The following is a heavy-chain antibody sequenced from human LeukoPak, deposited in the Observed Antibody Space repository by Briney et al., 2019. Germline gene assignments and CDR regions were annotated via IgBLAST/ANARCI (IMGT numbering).Heavy chain of an antibody. CDR2: TKSNPNGGTT. CDR3: ATGGHVVVPTAPWAGFDY. Sequence: GGSLRLSCAASGLTFSSYAMSWVRQAPGKGLGWVGRTKSNPNGGTTEYAAPVKRRFTVSREDPKDHFYLQRHSLKTNDTAVYYCATGGHVVVPTAPWAGFDYWGGGTLVSVSS. CDR1: GLTFSSYA. D-gene: IGHD2-2*01. J-gene: IGHJ4*02. V-gene: IGHV3-15*01.